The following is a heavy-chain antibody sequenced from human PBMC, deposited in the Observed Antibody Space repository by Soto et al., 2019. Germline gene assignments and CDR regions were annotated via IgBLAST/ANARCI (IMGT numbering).Heavy chain of an antibody. Sequence: ASVKVSCKASGYTVTSYDINWVRQATGQGLEWMGWMNPNSGNTGYAQKFQGRVTMTRNTSISTAYMELSSLRSADTAVYYCARSSVYYDFWSGYYLNWFDPWGQGTLVTVSS. J-gene: IGHJ5*02. CDR3: ARSSVYYDFWSGYYLNWFDP. V-gene: IGHV1-8*01. CDR1: GYTVTSYD. CDR2: MNPNSGNT. D-gene: IGHD3-3*01.